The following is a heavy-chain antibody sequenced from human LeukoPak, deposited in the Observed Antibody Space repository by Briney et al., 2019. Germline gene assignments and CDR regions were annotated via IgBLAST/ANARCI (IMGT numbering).Heavy chain of an antibody. D-gene: IGHD1-26*01. CDR3: ARDLISGHYAFDY. Sequence: GGSLRLSCAASGYPFSSFSMNWVRQAPGKGLEWVSYISSTSSTIYYGDSVKGRFTVSRDNAKNSLYLQMNSLRDDDTAVYYCARDLISGHYAFDYWGQGTLVTVSS. CDR1: GYPFSSFS. CDR2: ISSTSSTI. J-gene: IGHJ4*02. V-gene: IGHV3-48*02.